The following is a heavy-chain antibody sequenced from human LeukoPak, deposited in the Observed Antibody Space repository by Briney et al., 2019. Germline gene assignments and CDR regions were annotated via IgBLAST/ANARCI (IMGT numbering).Heavy chain of an antibody. CDR1: GGSISSSSYY. V-gene: IGHV4-61*01. CDR3: ARDHGVSFPALDAFDI. D-gene: IGHD6-13*01. J-gene: IGHJ3*02. CDR2: IYYSGST. Sequence: PSETLSLTCTVSGGSISSSSYYWGWIRQPPGKGLEWIGYIYYSGSTNYNPSLKSRVTISVDTSKNQFSLKLSSVTAADTAVYYCARDHGVSFPALDAFDIWGQGTMVTVSS.